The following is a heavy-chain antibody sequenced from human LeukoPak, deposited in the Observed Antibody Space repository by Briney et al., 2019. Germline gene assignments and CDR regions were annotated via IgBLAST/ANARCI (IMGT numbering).Heavy chain of an antibody. D-gene: IGHD1/OR15-1a*01. CDR1: GFAFSSYA. V-gene: IGHV3-23*01. CDR2: ISGSAGST. CDR3: AKDVVIGTNYYYYGMDV. J-gene: IGHJ6*02. Sequence: GGSLRLSCAASGFAFSSYAMSWVRQAPGKGLEWVSLISGSAGSTYYADSVKGRFTISRDNSKNTLYLQMNSLRAEDTAVYCCAKDVVIGTNYYYYGMDVWGQGTSVTVSS.